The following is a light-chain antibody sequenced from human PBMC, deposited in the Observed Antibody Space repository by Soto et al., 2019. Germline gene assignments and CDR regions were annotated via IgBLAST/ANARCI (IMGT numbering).Light chain of an antibody. CDR1: QSVNSNY. CDR3: KQYDSTPPT. Sequence: EIVLTQSPGTLSLSPGERATLSCRASQSVNSNYLAWYQRKPGQAPRLLIYGASNRATDIPYRFSASGSGTDFTLNITRLEADDFAVYYCKQYDSTPPTFGQGTKVEVK. J-gene: IGKJ1*01. CDR2: GAS. V-gene: IGKV3-20*01.